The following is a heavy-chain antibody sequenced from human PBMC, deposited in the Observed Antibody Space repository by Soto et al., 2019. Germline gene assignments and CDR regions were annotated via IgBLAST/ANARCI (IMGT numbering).Heavy chain of an antibody. V-gene: IGHV3-7*03. CDR3: AREGPWGAVAGLNWFDP. CDR2: IKQDGSEK. D-gene: IGHD6-19*01. Sequence: GGSLRLSCAASGFTFSGYWMSWVRQAPGKGLEWVANIKQDGSEKYYVDSVKGRFTISRDNAKNSLYLQMNSLRAEDTAVYYCAREGPWGAVAGLNWFDPWGQGTLVTVSS. J-gene: IGHJ5*02. CDR1: GFTFSGYW.